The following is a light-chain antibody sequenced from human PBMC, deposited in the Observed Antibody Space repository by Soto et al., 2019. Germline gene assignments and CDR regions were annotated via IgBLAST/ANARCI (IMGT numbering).Light chain of an antibody. V-gene: IGKV3-20*01. J-gene: IGKJ1*01. CDR3: QQYGTSLLT. Sequence: IVLTQFPGTLSLSPGERATLSCRASQSVSSSYLAWYKQKPGQAHRLLIYGASRRATGVPDRFSGSGSGTDLTLTINRLEPEDFAVYYCQQYGTSLLTFGQGTKVDIK. CDR1: QSVSSSY. CDR2: GAS.